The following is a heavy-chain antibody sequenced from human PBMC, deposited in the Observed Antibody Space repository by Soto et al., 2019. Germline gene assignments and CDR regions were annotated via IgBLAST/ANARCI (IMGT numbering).Heavy chain of an antibody. CDR3: AAHSDATHFAY. J-gene: IGHJ4*02. D-gene: IGHD2-15*01. Sequence: PGGSLRLSCAASGFTFSSYVMNWVRQAPGKGLEWVSTIRGSGDSTYYADSVKGRFTISRDNSKNTLYLHMNSLRAEDTAIYYCAAHSDATHFAYWGQGTLVTVSS. CDR2: IRGSGDST. V-gene: IGHV3-23*01. CDR1: GFTFSSYV.